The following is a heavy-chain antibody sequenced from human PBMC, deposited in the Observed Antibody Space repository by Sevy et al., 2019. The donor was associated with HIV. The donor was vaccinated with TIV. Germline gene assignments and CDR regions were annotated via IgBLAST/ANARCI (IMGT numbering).Heavy chain of an antibody. CDR1: GFTFSDYG. CDR3: ARVSTVGAMMDALYT. J-gene: IGHJ3*02. CDR2: MSIDGNDK. D-gene: IGHD3-16*01. V-gene: IGHV3-30*03. Sequence: GGSLRLSYAASGFTFSDYGVHWVRQTPHKGLEWVAVMSIDGNDKHYADSARGRFTISRDKSKNTLYLELNSLRHEDTAVYFCARVSTVGAMMDALYTWGQGTMVTVSS.